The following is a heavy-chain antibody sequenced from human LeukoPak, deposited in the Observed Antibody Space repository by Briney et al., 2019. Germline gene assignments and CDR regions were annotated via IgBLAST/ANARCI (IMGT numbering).Heavy chain of an antibody. Sequence: SQTLSLTCTVSGDSISSGSYYWSWIRQPAGTGLEWIGRIYTSGSTNYNPSLKSRVTISVDTSKNQFSLKLSSVTAADTAVYYCAKGYSSGWTSNWFDPWGQGTLVTVSS. V-gene: IGHV4-61*02. J-gene: IGHJ5*02. CDR1: GDSISSGSYY. D-gene: IGHD6-19*01. CDR2: IYTSGST. CDR3: AKGYSSGWTSNWFDP.